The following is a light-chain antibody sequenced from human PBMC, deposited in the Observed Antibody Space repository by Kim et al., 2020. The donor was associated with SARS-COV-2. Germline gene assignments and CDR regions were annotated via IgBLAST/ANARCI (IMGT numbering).Light chain of an antibody. J-gene: IGLJ2*01. V-gene: IGLV2-14*04. CDR2: DVS. CDR3: SSYTSSSTFV. CDR1: GSDVGGYNY. Sequence: GQSITISCAGTGSDVGGYNYVSSYQQHPGKAPKLMIYDVSKRPSGVSNRFSGSKSGNTASLTISGLQAEDEADYYCSSYTSSSTFVFGGGTQLTVL.